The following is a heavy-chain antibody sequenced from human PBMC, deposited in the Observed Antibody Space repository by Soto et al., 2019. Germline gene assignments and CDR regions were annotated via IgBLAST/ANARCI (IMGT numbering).Heavy chain of an antibody. J-gene: IGHJ5*02. D-gene: IGHD1-26*01. Sequence: EVQLVESGGGLVQPGGSLRLSCAASGFTFSTYSMNWVRQAPGKGLEWVSYISSSSSTIYYADSVKGRFTISRDNAKNSLYLQMNSLRDEDTAVYYCAGDPTIVGATSWFDPWGQGTLVTVSS. V-gene: IGHV3-48*02. CDR2: ISSSSSTI. CDR3: AGDPTIVGATSWFDP. CDR1: GFTFSTYS.